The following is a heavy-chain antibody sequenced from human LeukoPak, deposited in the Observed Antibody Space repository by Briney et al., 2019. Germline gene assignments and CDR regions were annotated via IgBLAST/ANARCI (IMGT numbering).Heavy chain of an antibody. D-gene: IGHD4-17*01. Sequence: ASVKVSCKASGYTFTGYYIHWVRQAPGQGLEWMGGIIPICGATNYAQKFQGGVTITADESTSTAYMELSSLRSEDTAVYYCATPTRYGDYVSHWGQGTLVTVSS. CDR1: GYTFTGYY. CDR2: IIPICGAT. V-gene: IGHV1-2*02. CDR3: ATPTRYGDYVSH. J-gene: IGHJ4*02.